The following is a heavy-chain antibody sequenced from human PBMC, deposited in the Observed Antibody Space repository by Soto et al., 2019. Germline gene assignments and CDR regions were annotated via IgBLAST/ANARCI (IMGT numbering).Heavy chain of an antibody. D-gene: IGHD3-3*01. J-gene: IGHJ6*04. CDR2: MNPNSGNT. CDR3: AAGYDFWSGYAADD. Sequence: ASVKVSCKASGYTFTSYDINWVRQATGQGLEWMGWMNPNSGNTGYAQKFQDRVTMTRNTSISTAYMELSSLRSEDTAVYYCAAGYDFWSGYAADDWGKGTTVTVSS. CDR1: GYTFTSYD. V-gene: IGHV1-8*01.